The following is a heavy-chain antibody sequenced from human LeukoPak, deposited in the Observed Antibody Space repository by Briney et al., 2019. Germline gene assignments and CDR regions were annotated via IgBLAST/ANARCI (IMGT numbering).Heavy chain of an antibody. J-gene: IGHJ5*02. CDR3: ARDAGGTWFDP. CDR2: IKNNGGN. CDR1: GGSISSYS. V-gene: IGHV4-59*01. Sequence: PSETLSLTCTVSGGSISSYSWNWIRQSPGQGLEWIGYIKNNGGNYNNPSLMGRVTISLDTSKNQFSLKLTSVTAADTAVYYCARDAGGTWFDPWGQGTLVTVSS.